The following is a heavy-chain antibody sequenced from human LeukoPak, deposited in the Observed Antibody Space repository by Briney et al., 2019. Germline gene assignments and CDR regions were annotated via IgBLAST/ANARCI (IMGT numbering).Heavy chain of an antibody. CDR3: ARFPGGAGAFDY. CDR1: GGSISSGSYY. D-gene: IGHD6-19*01. CDR2: IYTSGST. Sequence: SQTLSLTCTVSGGSISSGSYYWSWIRQPAGKGLEWIGRIYTSGSTNYNPSLKSRVTISVDTSKNQFSLKLSSLTAADTAVYYCARFPGGAGAFDYWGQGTLVTVSS. J-gene: IGHJ4*02. V-gene: IGHV4-61*02.